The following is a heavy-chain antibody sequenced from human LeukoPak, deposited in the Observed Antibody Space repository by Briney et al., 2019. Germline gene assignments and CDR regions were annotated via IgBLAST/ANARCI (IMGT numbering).Heavy chain of an antibody. CDR3: AKNGDRGAYCTGGTCYPYLYYYMDV. CDR2: ISSTGGTT. CDR1: GLTFSSYG. J-gene: IGHJ6*03. D-gene: IGHD2-15*01. Sequence: GGSLRLSCAASGLTFSSYGMSWVRQAPGKGLEWVSSISSTGGTTYYADSVKGRFTISRDNSKNTLYLQMNSLRAEDTAIYYCAKNGDRGAYCTGGTCYPYLYYYMDVWGKGTTVTI. V-gene: IGHV3-23*01.